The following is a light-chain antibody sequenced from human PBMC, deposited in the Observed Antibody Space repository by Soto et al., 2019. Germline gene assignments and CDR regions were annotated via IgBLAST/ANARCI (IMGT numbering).Light chain of an antibody. V-gene: IGLV4-60*03. CDR3: ETWDINTRV. CDR1: SGHSSYI. CDR2: LEGSGNY. J-gene: IGLJ7*01. Sequence: HPVLTQSSSASASLGSSVKLTCTLSSGHSSYIIAWHQQQPGKAPRYLMKLEGSGNYNKGSGVPDRFSGSSSGADRYLSISNLQSEDEADYYCETWDINTRVFGGGTQLTVL.